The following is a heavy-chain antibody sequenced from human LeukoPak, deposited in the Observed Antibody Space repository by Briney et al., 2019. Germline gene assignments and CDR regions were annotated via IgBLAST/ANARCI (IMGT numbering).Heavy chain of an antibody. V-gene: IGHV4-61*02. CDR1: GGSISSGSYY. Sequence: PSQTLSLTXTVSGGSISSGSYYWSWIRQPAGQGLEWTGRIYTSGSTNYNPSLKSRVTISVDTSKNQFSLKLSSVTAADTAVYYCARSIGTIARRFDPWGQGTLVTVSS. CDR3: ARSIGTIARRFDP. CDR2: IYTSGST. D-gene: IGHD6-6*01. J-gene: IGHJ5*02.